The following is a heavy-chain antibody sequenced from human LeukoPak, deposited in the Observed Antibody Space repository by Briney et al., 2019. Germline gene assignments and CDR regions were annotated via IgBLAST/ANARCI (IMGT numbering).Heavy chain of an antibody. CDR3: AKISRFGHYSSSWTYDAFDI. CDR1: GFTFSSYW. CDR2: INSDGSST. J-gene: IGHJ3*02. Sequence: GGSLRLSCAASGFTFSSYWMHWVRQAPGKGLVWVSRINSDGSSTSYADSVKGRFTISRDNAKNTLYLQMNSLRAEDTAVYYCAKISRFGHYSSSWTYDAFDIWGQGTMVTVSS. D-gene: IGHD6-13*01. V-gene: IGHV3-74*01.